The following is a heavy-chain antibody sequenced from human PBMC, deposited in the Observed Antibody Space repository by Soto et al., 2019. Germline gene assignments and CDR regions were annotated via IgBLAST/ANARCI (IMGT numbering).Heavy chain of an antibody. CDR3: ARSGQQQPSPYYYDGMRV. J-gene: IGHJ6*02. D-gene: IGHD6-13*01. CDR2: ITCDGSNK. V-gene: IGHV3-30-3*01. CDR1: GFTFSSYA. Sequence: QVQLVESGGGVVQPGRSLRLSCAASGFTFSSYAMHWVRQAPGTGLEWVAVITCDGSNKYYADSVKGRFTITRDNSKNTLYLQLNSLRAEDTAVYYCARSGQQQPSPYYYDGMRVWGQGTTVTVSS.